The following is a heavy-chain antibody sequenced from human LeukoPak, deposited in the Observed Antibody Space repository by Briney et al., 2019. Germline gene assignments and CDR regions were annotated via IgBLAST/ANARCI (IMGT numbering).Heavy chain of an antibody. CDR2: ISYDGSNK. CDR3: SREGFYDFWSGYFDY. CDR1: GFTFSSYA. J-gene: IGHJ4*02. Sequence: GRSLRLSCAASGFTFSSYAMHWVRQAPGKGLEWVAVISYDGSNKYYADSVKGRFTISRDNSKNTLYLQMNSLRAEDTAVYYCSREGFYDFWSGYFDYWGQGTLVTVSS. D-gene: IGHD3-3*01. V-gene: IGHV3-30*04.